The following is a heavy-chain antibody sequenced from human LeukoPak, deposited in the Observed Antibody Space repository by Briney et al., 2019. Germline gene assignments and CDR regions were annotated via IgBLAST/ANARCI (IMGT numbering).Heavy chain of an antibody. Sequence: SETLSLTCTVSGGSISSSSYYWGWIRQPPGKGLEWIGSIYYIGSTYYNPSLKSRVTISVDTSKNQFSLKLSSVTAADTAVYYWARPGRSPRYYMDVWGKGTTVTVSS. CDR1: GGSISSSSYY. CDR2: IYYIGST. V-gene: IGHV4-39*01. J-gene: IGHJ6*03. CDR3: ARPGRSPRYYMDV. D-gene: IGHD2-15*01.